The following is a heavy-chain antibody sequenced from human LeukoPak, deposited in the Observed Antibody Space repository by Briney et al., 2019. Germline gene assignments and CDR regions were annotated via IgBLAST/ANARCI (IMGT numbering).Heavy chain of an antibody. V-gene: IGHV3-9*01. J-gene: IGHJ4*02. Sequence: GGSLRLSCAASGFTFDVYAMHWVRQAPGKGLEWVSGISWNSGSIGYADSVKGRFTISRDNAKNSLYLQMNSLRAEDTALYYCAKDTGLWFGELFSYFDYWGQGTLVTVSS. CDR2: ISWNSGSI. CDR3: AKDTGLWFGELFSYFDY. CDR1: GFTFDVYA. D-gene: IGHD3-10*01.